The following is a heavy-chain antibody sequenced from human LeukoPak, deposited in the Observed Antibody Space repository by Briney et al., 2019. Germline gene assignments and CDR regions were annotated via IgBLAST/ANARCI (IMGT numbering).Heavy chain of an antibody. J-gene: IGHJ3*02. D-gene: IGHD6-19*01. CDR1: GYTLTELS. CDR3: ATGSQYGGWYRVRGAFDI. Sequence: GASVKVSCKVSGYTLTELSMHWVRQAPGKGLEWMGGFDPEDGETIYAQKFQGRVTMTEDTSTDTAYMELSSLRSEETAVYYCATGSQYGGWYRVRGAFDIWGQGTMVTVSS. CDR2: FDPEDGET. V-gene: IGHV1-24*01.